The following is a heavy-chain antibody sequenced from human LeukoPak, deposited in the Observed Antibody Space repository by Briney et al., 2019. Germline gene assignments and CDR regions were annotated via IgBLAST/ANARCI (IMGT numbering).Heavy chain of an antibody. V-gene: IGHV3-74*01. D-gene: IGHD2-15*01. CDR3: ARDEWVCSGGSCYPLLCYYYGMDV. CDR1: GFTFSSNW. J-gene: IGHJ6*02. CDR2: VKSDGSST. Sequence: GGSLRLSCAASGFTFSSNWMHWVRQAPGKGLVWVSRVKSDGSSTSYADSVKGRFTIYRDNAKNTLYLQMNSLRADDTAVYYCARDEWVCSGGSCYPLLCYYYGMDVWGQGTTVTVSS.